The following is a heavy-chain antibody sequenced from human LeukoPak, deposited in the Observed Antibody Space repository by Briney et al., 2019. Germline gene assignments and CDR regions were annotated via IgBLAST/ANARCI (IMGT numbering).Heavy chain of an antibody. CDR1: GGSFSGYY. Sequence: SETLSLTCAVYGGSFSGYYWGWIRQPPGKGLEWIGSIYYSGSTYYNPSLKSRVSISVDTSKNQFSLRLSSVTAADTAVYYCARDDSSGDDAFDIWGQGTMVTVSS. CDR3: ARDDSSGDDAFDI. D-gene: IGHD3-22*01. CDR2: IYYSGST. V-gene: IGHV4-34*01. J-gene: IGHJ3*02.